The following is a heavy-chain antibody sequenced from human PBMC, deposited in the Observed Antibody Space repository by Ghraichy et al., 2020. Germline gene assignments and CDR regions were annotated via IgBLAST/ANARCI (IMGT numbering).Heavy chain of an antibody. V-gene: IGHV1-2*06. CDR3: AKGKYSNYPWFDP. CDR1: GYTFTGYY. J-gene: IGHJ5*02. D-gene: IGHD4-11*01. CDR2: INPNSGGT. Sequence: ASVKVSCKASGYTFTGYYMHWVRQAPGQGLEWMGRINPNSGGTNYAQKFQGRVTMTRDTSISTAYMELSRLRSDDTAVYYCAKGKYSNYPWFDPWGQGTLVTVSS.